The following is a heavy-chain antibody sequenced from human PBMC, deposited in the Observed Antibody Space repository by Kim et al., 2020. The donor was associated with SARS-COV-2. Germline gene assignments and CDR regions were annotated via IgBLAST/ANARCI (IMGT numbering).Heavy chain of an antibody. Sequence: GRFTTSRDNSKNTLYLQMNSRRAEDTAVYYCAKEEAEGAGDYYYYYGMDVWGQGTTVTVSS. V-gene: IGHV3-23*01. D-gene: IGHD4-17*01. CDR3: AKEEAEGAGDYYYYYGMDV. J-gene: IGHJ6*02.